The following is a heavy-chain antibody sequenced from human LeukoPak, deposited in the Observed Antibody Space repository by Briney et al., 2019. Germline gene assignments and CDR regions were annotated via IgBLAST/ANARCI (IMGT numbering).Heavy chain of an antibody. CDR3: ARGNDSSVWIIAFDI. J-gene: IGHJ3*02. Sequence: PSETPSLTCTVSGGSISSGGYYWSWIRQHAGKGLEWIGYIYYSGSTYYNPSLKSRVTISVDTSKNQFSLKLSSVTAADTAVYYCARGNDSSVWIIAFDIWGQGTMVTVSS. D-gene: IGHD3-22*01. V-gene: IGHV4-31*03. CDR2: IYYSGST. CDR1: GGSISSGGYY.